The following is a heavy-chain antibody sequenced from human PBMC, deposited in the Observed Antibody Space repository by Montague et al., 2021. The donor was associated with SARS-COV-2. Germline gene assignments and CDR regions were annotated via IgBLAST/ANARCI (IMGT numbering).Heavy chain of an antibody. CDR2: IYYTGST. J-gene: IGHJ4*02. CDR1: GGSISSYY. CDR3: ARAHNTCILAICVNYFDF. V-gene: IGHV4-59*01. D-gene: IGHD3-3*02. Sequence: SETLSLTCTVSGGSISSYYWSWIRQPPGKGLEWIGYIYYTGSTKYNPSLTSRVTMSLDRPKNRFSLRLNSVTAADTAMYYCARAHNTCILAICVNYFDFWGLGAQVTVSS.